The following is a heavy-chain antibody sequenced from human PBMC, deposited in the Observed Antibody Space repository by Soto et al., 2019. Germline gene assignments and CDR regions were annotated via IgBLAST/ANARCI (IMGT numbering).Heavy chain of an antibody. J-gene: IGHJ4*02. CDR1: GYSFTNYW. V-gene: IGHV5-51*01. CDR2: IYPGDSDT. D-gene: IGHD6-6*01. Sequence: GESLKISCKGSGYSFTNYWIGWVRQMPGKGLEWMGIIYPGDSDTRYSPSFQVQVTISAAKSIGTAYLQWSSLKASDTAMYYCARQTSSSPYVGFDYWGQGTLVTVSS. CDR3: ARQTSSSPYVGFDY.